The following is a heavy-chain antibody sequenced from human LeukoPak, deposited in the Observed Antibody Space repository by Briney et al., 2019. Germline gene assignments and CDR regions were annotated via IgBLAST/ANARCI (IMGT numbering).Heavy chain of an antibody. CDR2: ISSSSSYI. Sequence: PGGSLRLSCAASGFTFSSYSMNWVRQAPGKGLEWVSSISSSSSYIYYADSVKGRFTISRDNAKNSLYLQMNSLRAEDTAVYYCARVRTSSLGWFDPWGQGTLVTVSS. CDR1: GFTFSSYS. J-gene: IGHJ5*02. CDR3: ARVRTSSLGWFDP. V-gene: IGHV3-21*04. D-gene: IGHD1-1*01.